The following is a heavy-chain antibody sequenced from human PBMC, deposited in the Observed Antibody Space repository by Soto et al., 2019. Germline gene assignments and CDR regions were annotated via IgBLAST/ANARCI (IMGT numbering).Heavy chain of an antibody. CDR1: GFTFSSYD. Sequence: GGSLRLSCAASGFTFSSYDMHWVRQATGKGLEWVSAIGTAGDTYYPGSVKGRFTISRENAKNSLYLQMNSLRAEDTAVYYCARDIPNYDFWRKSYYYYGMDVWGQGTTVTVSS. J-gene: IGHJ6*02. CDR2: IGTAGDT. CDR3: ARDIPNYDFWRKSYYYYGMDV. D-gene: IGHD3-3*01. V-gene: IGHV3-13*01.